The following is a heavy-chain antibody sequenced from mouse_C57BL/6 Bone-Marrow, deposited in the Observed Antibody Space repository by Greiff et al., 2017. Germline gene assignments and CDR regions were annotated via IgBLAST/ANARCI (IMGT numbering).Heavy chain of an antibody. J-gene: IGHJ4*01. CDR3: APLYYGSSCEAMDY. CDR2: IDPEDGET. Sequence: EVQLQQSGAELVKPGASVKLSCTASGFNIKDYYMHWVKQRTEPGLEWIGRIDPEDGETKYAPKFQGKDTITADTSSHTAYLQLSSLTSEDTAVYSCAPLYYGSSCEAMDYWGQGTSVTVSS. V-gene: IGHV14-2*01. CDR1: GFNIKDYY. D-gene: IGHD1-1*01.